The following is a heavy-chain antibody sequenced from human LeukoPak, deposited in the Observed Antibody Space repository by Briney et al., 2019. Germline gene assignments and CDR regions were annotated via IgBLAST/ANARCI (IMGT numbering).Heavy chain of an antibody. J-gene: IGHJ4*02. CDR3: ISSSPSFDY. V-gene: IGHV3-11*04. CDR2: ISSSGSTI. Sequence: KTGGSLRLSCAASGFTFSDYYMSWIRQAPGKGLEWVSYISSSGSTIYYADSVKGRFTISRDDAKSTLYLQMNSLRAEDTAVYYCISSSPSFDYWGQGTLVTVSS. CDR1: GFTFSDYY.